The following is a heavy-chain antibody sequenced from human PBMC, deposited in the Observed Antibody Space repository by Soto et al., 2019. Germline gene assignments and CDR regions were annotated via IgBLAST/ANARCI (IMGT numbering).Heavy chain of an antibody. J-gene: IGHJ4*02. CDR2: MFYSGST. D-gene: IGHD2-21*01. CDR3: ARDNGYFHLDF. V-gene: IGHV4-31*03. CDR1: GASISSGRSY. Sequence: SETLSLTCTVSGASISSGRSYWSWIRQHPGKGLEWIGYMFYSGSTYYPPSLKSRVNISANPSKNQFSLRLTSVTPADTAVYSCARDNGYFHLDFWGQGTLVTVSS.